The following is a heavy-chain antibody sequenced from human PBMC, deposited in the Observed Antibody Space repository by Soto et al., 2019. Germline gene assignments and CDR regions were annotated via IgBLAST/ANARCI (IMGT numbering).Heavy chain of an antibody. CDR3: AHRRFGSVVPADNWFDP. V-gene: IGHV2-5*02. CDR2: IYWDDDK. Sequence: QITLTESGPTLVKPTQTLTLTCTFSGFSLSTSGVGVGWIRQPPGKALEWLALIYWDDDKRYSPSLKSRLTITKXXSXTXEVLTMTDMDPVDTATYSCAHRRFGSVVPADNWFDPWGQGTLVTVSS. J-gene: IGHJ5*02. CDR1: GFSLSTSGVG. D-gene: IGHD2-21*02.